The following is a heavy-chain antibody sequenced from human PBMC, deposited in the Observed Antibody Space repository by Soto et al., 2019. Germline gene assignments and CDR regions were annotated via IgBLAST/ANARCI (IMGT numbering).Heavy chain of an antibody. D-gene: IGHD6-13*01. CDR1: GYIFTSFW. V-gene: IGHV5-51*01. CDR3: ARVWEMATVAACDS. CDR2: IYPGDSDT. J-gene: IGHJ4*02. Sequence: GESLKISCKGSGYIFTSFWIAWVRQLPGKGLEWMGIIYPGDSDTRYNPSFQGQVTISVDESISTAYLQWSSLKASDTAMYYCARVWEMATVAACDSWGPGTLVTVSS.